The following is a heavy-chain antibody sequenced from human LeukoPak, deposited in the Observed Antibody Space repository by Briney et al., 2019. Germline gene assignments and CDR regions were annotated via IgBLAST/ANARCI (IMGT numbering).Heavy chain of an antibody. CDR3: ARYFGDPQGMDV. Sequence: PGGSLRLSCAASGFTFSTYNMNWVRQAPGKGLEWVSHISGSSSIIYYADSVKGRFTISRDNAKSSLYLQMNSLRDEDTAVCYCARYFGDPQGMDVWGQGTTVTVSS. D-gene: IGHD3-16*01. V-gene: IGHV3-48*02. J-gene: IGHJ6*02. CDR1: GFTFSTYN. CDR2: ISGSSSII.